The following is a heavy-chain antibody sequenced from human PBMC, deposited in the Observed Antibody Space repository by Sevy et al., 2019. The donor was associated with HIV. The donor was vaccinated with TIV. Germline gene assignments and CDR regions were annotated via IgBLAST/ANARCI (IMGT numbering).Heavy chain of an antibody. V-gene: IGHV3-23*01. CDR3: VKGVYGFWSGRSDIFDI. Sequence: GGSLRLSCAASGFTFSTHAMSWVRQAPGKGLEWVSGISGSGGSTYYADSVKGRFSISKDNSKNTLYLQMNSLRVEDTAVYYCVKGVYGFWSGRSDIFDIWGQGTMVTVSS. D-gene: IGHD3-3*01. CDR1: GFTFSTHA. J-gene: IGHJ3*02. CDR2: ISGSGGST.